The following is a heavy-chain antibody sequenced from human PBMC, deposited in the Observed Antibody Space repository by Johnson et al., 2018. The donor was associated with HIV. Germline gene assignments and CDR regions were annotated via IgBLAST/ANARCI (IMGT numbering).Heavy chain of an antibody. V-gene: IGHV3-30*04. J-gene: IGHJ3*02. CDR3: AKGHPYYYGSGSYYIGEMGDAFDI. Sequence: QVQLVESGGGVVQPGRSLRLSCAASGFTFSSYAMHWVRQAPGKGLEWVAVISYDGSNKYYADSVKGRFTISRDNSKNTLYLQMDSLRAEDTAVYYCAKGHPYYYGSGSYYIGEMGDAFDIWGQGTMVTVSS. D-gene: IGHD3-10*01. CDR1: GFTFSSYA. CDR2: ISYDGSNK.